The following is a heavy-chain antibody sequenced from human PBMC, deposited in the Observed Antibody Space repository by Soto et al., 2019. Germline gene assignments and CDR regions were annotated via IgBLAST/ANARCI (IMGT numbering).Heavy chain of an antibody. D-gene: IGHD2-15*01. CDR2: ISWNGGSI. CDR1: GFTFDDYA. V-gene: IGHV3-9*01. Sequence: GGPLRLSCAAFGFTFDDYAMHWVRQAPGKGLEWVSGISWNGGSIGYADSVKGRFTISRDNAKNSLYLQMNSLRAEDTALYYCAKDIGVVVAAKAFDIWGQGTMVTVSS. J-gene: IGHJ3*02. CDR3: AKDIGVVVAAKAFDI.